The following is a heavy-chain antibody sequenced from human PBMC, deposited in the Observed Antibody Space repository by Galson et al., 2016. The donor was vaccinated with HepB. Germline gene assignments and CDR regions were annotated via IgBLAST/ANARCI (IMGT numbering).Heavy chain of an antibody. CDR1: GFTFSNYN. Sequence: SLRLSCAASGFTFSNYNMNWVRQAPGKGLEWVSSISSSSSTIYYADSVKGRFTISRDNAKNSLYLQMNSLRDEDTALYYCARAEHYYDSSGYYPDYWGQGTLVTVSS. CDR2: ISSSSSTI. D-gene: IGHD3-22*01. J-gene: IGHJ4*02. V-gene: IGHV3-48*02. CDR3: ARAEHYYDSSGYYPDY.